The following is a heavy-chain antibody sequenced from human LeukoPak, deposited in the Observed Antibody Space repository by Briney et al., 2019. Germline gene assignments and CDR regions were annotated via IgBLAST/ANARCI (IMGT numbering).Heavy chain of an antibody. CDR1: GFTFSNAW. CDR3: TTNLHYYDSSDYYYPVTP. D-gene: IGHD3-22*01. CDR2: IKSKTDGGTT. V-gene: IGHV3-15*01. Sequence: PGGSLRLSCAASGFTFSNAWMSWVRQAPGKGLEWVGRIKSKTDGGTTDYAAPVKGRFTISRDDSKNTLYLQMNSLKTEDTAVYYCTTNLHYYDSSDYYYPVTPWGQGTLVTVSS. J-gene: IGHJ4*02.